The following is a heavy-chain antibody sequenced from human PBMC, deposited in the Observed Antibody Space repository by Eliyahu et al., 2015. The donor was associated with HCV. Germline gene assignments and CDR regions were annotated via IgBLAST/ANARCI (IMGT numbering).Heavy chain of an antibody. CDR3: ARSQLELRYYYYYYGMDV. D-gene: IGHD1-7*01. Sequence: QVQLQESGPGLVKPSETLSLTCTVSGGSISSYYWSWIRQPPGKGLEWIGYIYYSGSTNYNPSLKSRVTISVDTSKNQFSLKLSSVTAADTAVYYCARSQLELRYYYYYYGMDVWGQGTTVTVSS. CDR2: IYYSGST. CDR1: GGSISSYY. J-gene: IGHJ6*02. V-gene: IGHV4-59*01.